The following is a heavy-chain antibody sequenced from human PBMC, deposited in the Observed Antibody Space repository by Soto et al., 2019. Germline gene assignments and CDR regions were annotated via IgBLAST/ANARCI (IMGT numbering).Heavy chain of an antibody. V-gene: IGHV3-53*01. D-gene: IGHD3-10*01. Sequence: EVQLVESGGDLVQPGGSLRLSCAASGFAVSDKYMNWVRQAPGKGLEWVSVIYTSGTTYYADSAKGRFTISRDNFNNTLYLQMNSLRAEDTAMYYCARDGFGRYDGSGSEAFDIWGQGTMVTVSS. J-gene: IGHJ3*02. CDR2: IYTSGTT. CDR3: ARDGFGRYDGSGSEAFDI. CDR1: GFAVSDKY.